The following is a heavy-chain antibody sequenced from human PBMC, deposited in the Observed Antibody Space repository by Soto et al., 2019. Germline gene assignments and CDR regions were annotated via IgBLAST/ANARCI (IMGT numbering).Heavy chain of an antibody. D-gene: IGHD6-19*01. Sequence: QVQLQESGPGLVKPSGTLSLTCAVSGGSISSSYWWSWVRQPPGKGLEWIGEMYHTGSTNYNPSLTDRVTNSVDKSNNQFPLRVGSVTAADTAVYYRGRKQWVVPNWFDPWGQGILVTVSS. CDR1: GGSISSSYW. CDR2: MYHTGST. V-gene: IGHV4-4*02. CDR3: GRKQWVVPNWFDP. J-gene: IGHJ5*02.